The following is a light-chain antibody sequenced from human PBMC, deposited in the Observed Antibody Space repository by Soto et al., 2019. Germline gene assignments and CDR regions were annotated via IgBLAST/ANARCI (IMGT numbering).Light chain of an antibody. CDR3: QQFDSFSPT. CDR2: DAS. V-gene: IGKV1-5*01. Sequence: DIQMTQSPSTLSASVGDRVTITCRASQSISTWLAWYQQKPGKAPKLLIYDASSLESGVPSRFSGSGSGTEFTLTISSLHPDDFATYYCQQFDSFSPTFGPGTKVHIK. J-gene: IGKJ3*01. CDR1: QSISTW.